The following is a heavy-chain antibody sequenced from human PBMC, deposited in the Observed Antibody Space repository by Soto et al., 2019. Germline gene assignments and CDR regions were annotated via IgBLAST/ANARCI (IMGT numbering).Heavy chain of an antibody. V-gene: IGHV1-2*04. CDR2: INPNSGGT. CDR1: GYTFTGYY. CDR3: ARDNTVNYGMDV. Sequence: ASVKVSCKASGYTFTGYYMHWVRQAPGQGLEWMGWINPNSGGTNYAQKFQGWVTMTRDTSISTAYMELSRLRSDDTAVYYCARDNTVNYGMDVWGQGTTVTVSS. D-gene: IGHD4-17*01. J-gene: IGHJ6*02.